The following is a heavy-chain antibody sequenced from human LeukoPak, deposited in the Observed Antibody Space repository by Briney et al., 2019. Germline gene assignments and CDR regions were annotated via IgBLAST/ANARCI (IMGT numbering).Heavy chain of an antibody. D-gene: IGHD3-22*01. J-gene: IGHJ5*02. CDR1: GSSLSSSRYF. Sequence: SETLSLTCSVSGSSLSSSRYFWAWIRQPPGKGLDWIGSIYNSGTTHYTASLKSRVSMSLDRSRNQFSLRLNSVTAADTAVYYCARGYGYYLGQFDPWGQGTLVTVSS. CDR2: IYNSGTT. CDR3: ARGYGYYLGQFDP. V-gene: IGHV4-39*07.